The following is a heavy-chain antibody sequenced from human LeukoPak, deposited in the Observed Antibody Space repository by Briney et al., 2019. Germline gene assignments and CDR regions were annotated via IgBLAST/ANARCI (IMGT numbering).Heavy chain of an antibody. J-gene: IGHJ1*01. Sequence: ASVKVSCKASGYTFTGYYMHWVRQAPGQGLEWMGWINPNSGGTNYAQKFQGRVTMTRDTSISTAYMELSRLRSDDTAVYYCATGYSYGGEYFQHWGQGTLVTVSS. V-gene: IGHV1-2*02. D-gene: IGHD5-18*01. CDR1: GYTFTGYY. CDR2: INPNSGGT. CDR3: ATGYSYGGEYFQH.